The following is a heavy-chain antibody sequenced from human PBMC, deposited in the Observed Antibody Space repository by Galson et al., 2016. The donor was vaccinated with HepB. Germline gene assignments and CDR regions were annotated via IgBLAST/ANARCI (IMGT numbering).Heavy chain of an antibody. CDR2: VTGSGDRT. V-gene: IGHV3-23*01. J-gene: IGHJ4*02. CDR3: AKRFRGSASVIMVGLIDY. CDR1: GFTFANYG. D-gene: IGHD2-8*01. Sequence: SLRLSCAASGFTFANYGMRWVRQAPGKGLEWLSYVTGSGDRTAYADSVKGRFSISRDNSKNTLYLQMNSLRAEDTAVYYCAKRFRGSASVIMVGLIDYWGQGTQVTVS.